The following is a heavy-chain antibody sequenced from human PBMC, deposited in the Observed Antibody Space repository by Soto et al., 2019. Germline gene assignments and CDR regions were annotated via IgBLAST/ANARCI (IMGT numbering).Heavy chain of an antibody. V-gene: IGHV4-31*03. CDR2: IYSSGNN. CDR1: GGSTYSGSYF. D-gene: IGHD3-10*01. Sequence: PSETLSLTCTVSGGSTYSGSYFWSWIRQHPQKGLEWIGYIYSSGNNYYNPFFRSRVSISPDTSRNQLSLKLHSVTAADTALYYCARGVTSTGWFDPWGQGFLVTVSS. CDR3: ARGVTSTGWFDP. J-gene: IGHJ5*02.